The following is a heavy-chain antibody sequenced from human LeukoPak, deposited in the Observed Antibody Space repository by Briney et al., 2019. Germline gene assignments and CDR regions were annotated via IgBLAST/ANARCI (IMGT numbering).Heavy chain of an antibody. CDR2: ISYDGSNK. CDR1: GFTFSSYA. J-gene: IGHJ4*02. CDR3: ARNNPGAWDY. V-gene: IGHV3-30*14. Sequence: GGSLRLSCAASGFTFSSYAMHWVRQAPGKGLEWVAVISYDGSNKYYADSVKGRFTISRDNSKNTLYLQMNSLRAEDTAVYYCARNNPGAWDYWGQGTLVTVSS. D-gene: IGHD2/OR15-2a*01.